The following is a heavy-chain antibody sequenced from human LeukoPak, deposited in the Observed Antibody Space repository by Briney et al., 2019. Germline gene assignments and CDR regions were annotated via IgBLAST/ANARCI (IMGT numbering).Heavy chain of an antibody. CDR2: IYYDGST. CDR3: ARQVDCGGDFTDY. J-gene: IGHJ4*02. Sequence: PSETLSLTCTVSDASINSAYYWGWIRQPPGKGLEWIASIYYDGSTYFNPSLESRVTISVDTSKNQFSLRLSAVTAADTAVYYCARQVDCGGDFTDYWGQGTLVTVSS. CDR1: DASINSAYY. V-gene: IGHV4-39*01. D-gene: IGHD2-21*02.